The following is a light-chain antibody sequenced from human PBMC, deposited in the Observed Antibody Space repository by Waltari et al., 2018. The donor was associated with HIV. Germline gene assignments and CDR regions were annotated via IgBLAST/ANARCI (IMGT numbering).Light chain of an antibody. CDR3: QGYKKWPPLP. V-gene: IGKV3-15*01. CDR2: AAS. CDR1: QGIDAK. J-gene: IGKJ4*02. Sequence: ETVMTQSPATLSASPGDTVPLSCTASQGIDAKLARYQQTPGQCPRPLRYAASTGATGVPGRISGSGSGKQFDYSIGSLQSEDSALYYCQGYKKWPPLPFGAGTKVEIK.